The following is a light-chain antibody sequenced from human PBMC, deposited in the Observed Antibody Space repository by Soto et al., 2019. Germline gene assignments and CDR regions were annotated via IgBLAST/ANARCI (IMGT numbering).Light chain of an antibody. V-gene: IGLV7-43*01. Sequence: QAVVTQEPSLTVSPGGTVTLTCASSTGAVTSDNYPNWFQLKPGQAPKSVIYSTSNKHSWTPARFSGSLLGGKAALTLSGVQPEDEADYYCLLYYRGVDVFGSGTKVTVL. CDR2: STS. CDR1: TGAVTSDNY. J-gene: IGLJ1*01. CDR3: LLYYRGVDV.